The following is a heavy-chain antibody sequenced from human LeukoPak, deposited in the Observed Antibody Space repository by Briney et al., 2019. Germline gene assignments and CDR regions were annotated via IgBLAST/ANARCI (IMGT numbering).Heavy chain of an antibody. CDR3: ARWGGRRSY. Sequence: SETLSLTCAVYGGSFSGYYRSWIRQPPGKGLEWIGEINHSGSTNYNPSLKSRVTISVDTSKNQFSLKLSSVTAADTAVYYCARWGGRRSYWGQGTLVTVSS. CDR2: INHSGST. D-gene: IGHD3-16*01. V-gene: IGHV4-34*01. J-gene: IGHJ4*02. CDR1: GGSFSGYY.